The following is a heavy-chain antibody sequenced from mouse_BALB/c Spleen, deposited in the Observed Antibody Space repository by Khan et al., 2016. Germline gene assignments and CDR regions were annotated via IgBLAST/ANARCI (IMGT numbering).Heavy chain of an antibody. CDR3: ARWLLRYYAMDY. J-gene: IGHJ4*01. D-gene: IGHD2-3*01. V-gene: IGHV9-3-1*01. Sequence: QIQLVQSGPELKKPGETVKISCKASGYTFTNYGMNWVKLAPGKGLKWMGWINTYTGEPTYADDFKGRFAFSLETSASTAYLQINNLKNEDTATYFCARWLLRYYAMDYWGQGTSVTVSS. CDR2: INTYTGEP. CDR1: GYTFTNYG.